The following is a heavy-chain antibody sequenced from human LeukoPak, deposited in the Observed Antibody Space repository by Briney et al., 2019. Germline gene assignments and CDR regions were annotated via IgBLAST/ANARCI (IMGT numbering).Heavy chain of an antibody. CDR2: INPSGGST. J-gene: IGHJ6*03. CDR3: ARVGYCSSTSCYGGDHYMDV. Sequence: ASVKVSCKASGYTFTSYYMHWVRRAPGQGLEWMGIINPSGGSTSYAQKFQGRVTMTRDTSTSTVYMELSSLRPEDTAVYYCARVGYCSSTSCYGGDHYMDVWGKGTTVTVSS. V-gene: IGHV1-46*01. D-gene: IGHD2-2*01. CDR1: GYTFTSYY.